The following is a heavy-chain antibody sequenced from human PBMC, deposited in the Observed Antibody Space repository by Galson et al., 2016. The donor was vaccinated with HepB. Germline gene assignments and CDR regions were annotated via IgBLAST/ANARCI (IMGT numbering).Heavy chain of an antibody. D-gene: IGHD6-19*01. Sequence: SLRLSCAASGFTFSTYWMSWVRQAPGKGLEWVANIKQDGTEKYYVDSVEGRFTISRDNARDSLYLQMNSLRAEDTAVYYCASSQRGWSFDYWGQGTLVTVSS. J-gene: IGHJ4*02. CDR2: IKQDGTEK. CDR3: ASSQRGWSFDY. CDR1: GFTFSTYW. V-gene: IGHV3-7*01.